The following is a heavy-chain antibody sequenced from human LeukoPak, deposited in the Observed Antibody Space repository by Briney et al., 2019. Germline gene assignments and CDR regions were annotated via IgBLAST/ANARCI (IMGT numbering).Heavy chain of an antibody. V-gene: IGHV3-23*01. Sequence: GGSLRPSCAASGFTFSSYAMSWVRQAPGKGLEWVSAISGSGGSTYYADSVKGRFTISRDNSKNTLYLQMNSLRAEGTAVYYCAKETRPWGYFDYWGQGTLVTVSS. D-gene: IGHD7-27*01. CDR3: AKETRPWGYFDY. CDR1: GFTFSSYA. J-gene: IGHJ4*02. CDR2: ISGSGGST.